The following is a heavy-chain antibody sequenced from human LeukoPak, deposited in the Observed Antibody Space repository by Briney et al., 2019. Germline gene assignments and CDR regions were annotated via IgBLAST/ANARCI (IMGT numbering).Heavy chain of an antibody. V-gene: IGHV4-59*01. J-gene: IGHJ4*02. D-gene: IGHD3-3*01. Sequence: SETLSLTCTVSGDSISSYYWSWIRQPPGKGPEWIGNVFHTGNTNYSPSLRSRVTISLDTSKNQFSLSLRSVTAADTAVYYCARATVTYDFWSGYPSYFDSWGQGTLVTVSS. CDR1: GDSISSYY. CDR2: VFHTGNT. CDR3: ARATVTYDFWSGYPSYFDS.